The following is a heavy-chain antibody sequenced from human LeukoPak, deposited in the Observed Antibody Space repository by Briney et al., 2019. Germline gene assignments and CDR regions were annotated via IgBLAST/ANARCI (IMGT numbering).Heavy chain of an antibody. D-gene: IGHD3-16*02. CDR2: INPSGGST. CDR1: GYTFTSYY. V-gene: IGHV1-46*01. CDR3: ARDGYDYVWGSYRYYFDY. Sequence: ASVKVSCKASGYTFTSYYMHWVRQAPGQGLEWMGIINPSGGSTSYAQKFQGRVTITADKSTSTAYMELSSLRSEDTAVYYCARDGYDYVWGSYRYYFDYWGQGTLVTVSS. J-gene: IGHJ4*02.